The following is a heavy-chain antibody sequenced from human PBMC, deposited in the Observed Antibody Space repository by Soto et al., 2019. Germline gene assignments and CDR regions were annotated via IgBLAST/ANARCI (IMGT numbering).Heavy chain of an antibody. CDR2: ISAYNGNT. V-gene: IGHV1-18*01. CDR1: GYTFTSYG. D-gene: IGHD6-13*01. Sequence: QVQLVQSGAEVKKPGASVKVSCKASGYTFTSYGISWVRQAPGQGLEWMGWISAYNGNTNYAQKLQGRVTMTTDTSMSTAYMELRSLRSDDTAVYYCVRDGYRSSWYSPLYYYYGMDFWGQGTTVTFSS. J-gene: IGHJ6*02. CDR3: VRDGYRSSWYSPLYYYYGMDF.